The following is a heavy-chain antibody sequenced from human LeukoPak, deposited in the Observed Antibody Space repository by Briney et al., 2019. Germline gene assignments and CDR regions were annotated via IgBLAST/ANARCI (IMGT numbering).Heavy chain of an antibody. D-gene: IGHD5-18*01. CDR1: GYTFTSYD. CDR3: ARDDTAMWGRVLSYYGMDV. J-gene: IGHJ6*02. Sequence: SVKVSCKASGYTFTSYDINWVRQATGQGLEWMGGIIPIFGTTNYAQKFQGRVTITADESTSTAYMELSSLRSEDTAVYYCARDDTAMWGRVLSYYGMDVWGQGTTVTVSS. CDR2: IIPIFGTT. V-gene: IGHV1-69*13.